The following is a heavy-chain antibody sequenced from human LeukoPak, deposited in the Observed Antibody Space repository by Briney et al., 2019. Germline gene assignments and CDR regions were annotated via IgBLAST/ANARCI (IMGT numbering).Heavy chain of an antibody. CDR1: GASISSYY. CDR2: IYYSGST. V-gene: IGHV4-59*01. D-gene: IGHD3-10*01. Sequence: SETLSLTCAVSGASISSYYWSWIRQPPGKGLEWIGYIYYSGSTNYNPSLESRVTISVDKSKSQFSLKLSSVTAADTAVYYCARLSYYYFDYWGQGTLVTVSS. CDR3: ARLSYYYFDY. J-gene: IGHJ4*02.